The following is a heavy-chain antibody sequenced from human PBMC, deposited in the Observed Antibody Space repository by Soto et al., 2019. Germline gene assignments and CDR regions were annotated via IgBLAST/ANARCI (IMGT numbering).Heavy chain of an antibody. V-gene: IGHV3-9*01. J-gene: IGHJ4*02. Sequence: GGSLRLSCAASGFTFDDCAMHWVRQVPGKGLEWVSSISWNSGSIDYAGSVKGRFTISRDNAKNSLYLQMNSLRADDTALYYCAKDRGASMAAAGTIDYWGQGTLVTVSS. D-gene: IGHD6-13*01. CDR3: AKDRGASMAAAGTIDY. CDR1: GFTFDDCA. CDR2: ISWNSGSI.